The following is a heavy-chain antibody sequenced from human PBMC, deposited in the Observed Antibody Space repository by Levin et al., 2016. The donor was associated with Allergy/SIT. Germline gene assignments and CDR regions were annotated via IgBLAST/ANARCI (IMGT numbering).Heavy chain of an antibody. CDR2: INHSGST. CDR3: TRGGRSLHDAFDI. J-gene: IGHJ3*02. Sequence: RQAPGKGLEWIGEINHSGSTDYNPSLKSRITISVDTSKNQFSLKLSSVTAADTAVYYCTRGGRSLHDAFDIWGQGTMVTVSS. D-gene: IGHD1-14*01. V-gene: IGHV4-34*01.